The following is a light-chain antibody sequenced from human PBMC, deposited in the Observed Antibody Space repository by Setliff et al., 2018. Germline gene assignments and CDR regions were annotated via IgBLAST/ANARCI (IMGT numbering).Light chain of an antibody. Sequence: DIQMTQSPSTLSASVGDRVTITCRASQSISSWLAWYQQKPGKAPKLLIYKASSLESRVPSGFSGSGSGTEFTLTISSLQPDDFATYYCQQYNSYSRTFGQGTKVDIK. CDR1: QSISSW. V-gene: IGKV1-5*03. CDR3: QQYNSYSRT. CDR2: KAS. J-gene: IGKJ1*01.